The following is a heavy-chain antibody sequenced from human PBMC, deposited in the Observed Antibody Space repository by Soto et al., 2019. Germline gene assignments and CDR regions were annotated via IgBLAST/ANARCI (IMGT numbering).Heavy chain of an antibody. CDR3: ARGYCSSTSCSTNRDYYYYGMDV. D-gene: IGHD2-2*02. CDR2: INPSGGST. CDR1: GYTFTSYY. J-gene: IGHJ6*02. Sequence: QVQLVQSGAEVKKPGASVKVSCKASGYTFTSYYMHWVRQAPGQGLEWMGIINPSGGSTSYAQKFQGRVTMTKDTSTSTVDMELSSVRSEETAVYYCARGYCSSTSCSTNRDYYYYGMDVWGQGTTVTVSS. V-gene: IGHV1-46*01.